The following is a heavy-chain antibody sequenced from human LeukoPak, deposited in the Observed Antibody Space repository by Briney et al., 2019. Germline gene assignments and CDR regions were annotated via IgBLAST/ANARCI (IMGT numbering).Heavy chain of an antibody. J-gene: IGHJ1*01. D-gene: IGHD4-17*01. Sequence: PGGSLRLSCAASGFTFSSYAVSWVRQAPGKGLEWVPAISGSGGSTYYADSVKGRFTISRDNSKNTLYLQMNSLRAEDTAVYYCAKSDYGDYVRYFQHWGQGTLVTVSS. CDR3: AKSDYGDYVRYFQH. V-gene: IGHV3-23*01. CDR2: ISGSGGST. CDR1: GFTFSSYA.